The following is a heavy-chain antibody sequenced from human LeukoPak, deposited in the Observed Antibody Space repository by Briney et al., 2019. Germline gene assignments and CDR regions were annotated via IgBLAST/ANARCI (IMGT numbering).Heavy chain of an antibody. V-gene: IGHV4-31*03. D-gene: IGHD6-13*01. J-gene: IGHJ5*02. CDR1: GGSISSGGYY. CDR3: AREGSWYWFDP. Sequence: MSSETLSLTCTVSGGSISSGGYYWSWIRQHPGKGLEWIGYIYYSGSTYYNPSLKSRVTISVGTSKNQFSLKLSSVTAADTAVYYCAREGSWYWFDPWGQGTLVTVSS. CDR2: IYYSGST.